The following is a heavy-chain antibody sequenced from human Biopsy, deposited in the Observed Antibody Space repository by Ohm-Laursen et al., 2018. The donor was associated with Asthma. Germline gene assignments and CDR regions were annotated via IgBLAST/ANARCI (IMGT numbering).Heavy chain of an antibody. CDR2: IYSGGTS. J-gene: IGHJ4*02. CDR1: GFAVSRDH. CDR3: ARGDSSNWSHYYFDY. Sequence: SLRLSCSASGFAVSRDHMFWIRQAPGKGLEWVSVIYSGGTSHTADSVRGRFTISRDYSKNTLYLQMHSLRAEDTAVYYCARGDSSNWSHYYFDYWGQGTLVTVSS. D-gene: IGHD3-22*01. V-gene: IGHV3-53*01.